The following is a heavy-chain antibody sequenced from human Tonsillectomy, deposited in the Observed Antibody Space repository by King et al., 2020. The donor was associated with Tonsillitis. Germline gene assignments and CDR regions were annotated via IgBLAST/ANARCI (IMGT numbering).Heavy chain of an antibody. J-gene: IGHJ4*02. D-gene: IGHD3-22*01. CDR1: GFTFSSYG. CDR2: VSYDGSEK. V-gene: IGHV3-30*18. Sequence: VQLVESGGGVVQPGRSLRLSCAASGFTFSSYGMHWVRQAPGKGLEWVAVVSYDGSEKYYADSVKGRFTISRDNSKNTLYLQMNSLRAEDTAVYYCAKDLYYYDSSGYLDYWGQGTLGTVSS. CDR3: AKDLYYYDSSGYLDY.